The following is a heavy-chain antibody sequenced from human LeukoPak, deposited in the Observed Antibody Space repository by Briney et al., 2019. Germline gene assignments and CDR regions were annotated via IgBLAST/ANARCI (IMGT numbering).Heavy chain of an antibody. CDR3: ATDLLTYDNFDY. J-gene: IGHJ4*02. CDR1: GFTFGSYE. V-gene: IGHV3-48*03. Sequence: GGSLRLSCAASGFTFGSYEMNWVRQAPGKGLEWVSYISSSGSTIYYADSVKGRFTISRDNAKNSLYLQMNNLRAEDTAVYYCATDLLTYDNFDYWGQGTLVTVSS. D-gene: IGHD3-9*01. CDR2: ISSSGSTI.